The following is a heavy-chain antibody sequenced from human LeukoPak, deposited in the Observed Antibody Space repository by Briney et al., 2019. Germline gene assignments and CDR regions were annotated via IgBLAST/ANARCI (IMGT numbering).Heavy chain of an antibody. V-gene: IGHV3-7*01. Sequence: PGGPLRLSCAASGFTFSSYWMSWVRQAPGKGLEGVANIKQDGSEKYYVDSVKGRFTISRDNAKNSLYLQMNSLRAEDTAVYYCARAGPFYGGNSGSYYFDYWGQGTLVTVSS. D-gene: IGHD4-23*01. J-gene: IGHJ4*02. CDR3: ARAGPFYGGNSGSYYFDY. CDR1: GFTFSSYW. CDR2: IKQDGSEK.